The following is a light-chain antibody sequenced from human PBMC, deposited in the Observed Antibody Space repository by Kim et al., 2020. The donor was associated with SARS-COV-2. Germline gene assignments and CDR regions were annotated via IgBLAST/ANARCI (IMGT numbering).Light chain of an antibody. J-gene: IGLJ2*01. CDR2: EDN. CDR1: GDSIASNY. V-gene: IGLV6-57*03. Sequence: GTAVTLSFARSGDSIASNYVQWYQQRPGSAPTTVIYEDNQRPPGVPDRFSGSIDGTSDSASLSVSEVKTEDEDDYYCQSGDSSNRVFGGGTKLTVL. CDR3: QSGDSSNRV.